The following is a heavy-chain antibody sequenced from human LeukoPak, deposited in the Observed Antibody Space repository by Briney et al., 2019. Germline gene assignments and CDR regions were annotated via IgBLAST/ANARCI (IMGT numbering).Heavy chain of an antibody. D-gene: IGHD3-3*01. V-gene: IGHV3-48*04. Sequence: PGGSLRLSCAASGFTFSSYSMNWVRQAPGKGLEWVSYISSSGSTIYYADSVKGRFTISRDNAKNSLYLQMNSLRAEDTAVYYCARGASDFWSGYYDVNFYYYYMDVWGKGTTVTVSS. CDR2: ISSSGSTI. CDR3: ARGASDFWSGYYDVNFYYYYMDV. J-gene: IGHJ6*03. CDR1: GFTFSSYS.